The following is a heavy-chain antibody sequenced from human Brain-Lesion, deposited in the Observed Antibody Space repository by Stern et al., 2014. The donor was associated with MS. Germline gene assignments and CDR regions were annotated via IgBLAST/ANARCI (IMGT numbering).Heavy chain of an antibody. CDR2: IRWNSGTI. D-gene: IGHD1-14*01. CDR1: GFPFDDYA. V-gene: IGHV3-9*01. J-gene: IGHJ4*02. Sequence: EVQLVESGGDLVQPGRSLRLSCAAFGFPFDDYAMHWVRQAPGTGLEWVAGIRWNSGTIGYADSVKGRFTTSRDNAYSSLYLQMNSLRPEDTALYYCARDITGSSAYFAYWGQGTLVTVSS. CDR3: ARDITGSSAYFAY.